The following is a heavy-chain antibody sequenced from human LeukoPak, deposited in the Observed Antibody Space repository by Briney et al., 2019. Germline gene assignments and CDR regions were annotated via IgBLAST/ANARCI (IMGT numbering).Heavy chain of an antibody. CDR1: GGSITSSNYY. CDR2: IYYSGST. D-gene: IGHD3-22*01. CDR3: ARRDSYSSGYYYFDY. V-gene: IGHV4-39*01. Sequence: SETLSLTCTVSGGSITSSNYYWGWIRQPPGKGLEWIGSIYYSGSTYYHPSLKSRVTISVDTSKNQFSLKLSSVTAADTAVYYCARRDSYSSGYYYFDYWGQGTLVTVSS. J-gene: IGHJ4*02.